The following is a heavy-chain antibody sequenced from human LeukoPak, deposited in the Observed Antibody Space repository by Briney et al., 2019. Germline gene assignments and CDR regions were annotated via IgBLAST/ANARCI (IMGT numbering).Heavy chain of an antibody. CDR2: LSSSTRVI. J-gene: IGHJ6*04. Sequence: GGSLRLSCAASGFTFSTYDMDWVRQAPGKGVEWVSYLSSSTRVIYHADSVKGRFTISRDNANNSLYLQMNSLRAEDTAVYYCAELGITMIGGVWGKGTTVTISS. CDR3: AELGITMIGGV. D-gene: IGHD3-10*02. CDR1: GFTFSTYD. V-gene: IGHV3-48*04.